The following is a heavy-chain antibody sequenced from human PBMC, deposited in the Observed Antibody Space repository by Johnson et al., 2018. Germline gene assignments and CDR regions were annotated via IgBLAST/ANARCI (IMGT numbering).Heavy chain of an antibody. V-gene: IGHV3-30*18. D-gene: IGHD6-19*01. J-gene: IGHJ3*02. CDR3: AKDQGSGWEAGAFDS. CDR1: GFTFSTYG. Sequence: QVQLVQSGGGVVQPGRSLRLSCAASGFTFSTYGMHWVRQAPGKGLEWVAVISYDGSNKYYADSVKGRFTISRDNSRKTRYLQMNRLRTGDPAVYFCAKDQGSGWEAGAFDSWGQGTMVTVSS. CDR2: ISYDGSNK.